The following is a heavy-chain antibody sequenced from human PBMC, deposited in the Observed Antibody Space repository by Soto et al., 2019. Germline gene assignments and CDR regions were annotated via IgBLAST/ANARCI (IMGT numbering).Heavy chain of an antibody. CDR2: IDPSDSYT. CDR3: ARQFYCGGASCYRLGWFDP. Sequence: PGESLKISCKVSGYSFTSYWITWVRQMPGKGLEWMGRIDPSDSYTNYSPSFQGHVSISADKSISTVYLQWSSLKASDTAMYYCARQFYCGGASCYRLGWFDPWGQGTLVTVSS. J-gene: IGHJ5*02. CDR1: GYSFTSYW. V-gene: IGHV5-10-1*01. D-gene: IGHD2-21*01.